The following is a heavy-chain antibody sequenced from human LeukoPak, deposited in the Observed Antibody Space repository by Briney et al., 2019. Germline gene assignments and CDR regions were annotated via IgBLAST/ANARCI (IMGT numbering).Heavy chain of an antibody. V-gene: IGHV4-30-4*02. CDR1: GGSISSGDYY. CDR3: ARGGLRQSFDY. D-gene: IGHD5-18*01. CDR2: IYHSGST. Sequence: SETLSLTCIVSGGSISSGDYYWSWIRQPPGKGLEWIGYIYHSGSTYYNPSLKSRVTISVDTSKNQFSLKLSSVTAADTAVYYCARGGLRQSFDYWGQGTLVTVSS. J-gene: IGHJ4*02.